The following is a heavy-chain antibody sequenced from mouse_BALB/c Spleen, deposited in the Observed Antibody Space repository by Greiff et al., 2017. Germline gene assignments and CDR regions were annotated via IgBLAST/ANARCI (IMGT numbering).Heavy chain of an antibody. CDR1: GYSITSDYA. J-gene: IGHJ2*01. V-gene: IGHV3-2*02. CDR2: ISYSGST. Sequence: EVKLVESGPGLVKPSQSLSLTCTVTGYSITSDYAWNWIRQFPGNKLEWMGYISYSGSTSYNPSLKSRISITRDTSKNQFFLQLNSVTTEDTATYYCAREGYYHYFDYWGQGTTLTVSS. CDR3: AREGYYHYFDY. D-gene: IGHD2-3*01.